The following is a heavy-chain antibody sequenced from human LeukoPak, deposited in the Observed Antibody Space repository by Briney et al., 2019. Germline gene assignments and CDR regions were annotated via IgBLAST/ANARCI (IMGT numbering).Heavy chain of an antibody. CDR2: ISTSSSYT. Sequence: PGGSLRLSCAASGFTFSDYYMSWIRQAPGNGLEWVSYISTSSSYTNYADSVKGRFTISRDNAKNSPFLQMNSLRAEDTAVYYCARDLGSGWYGAVDYWGQGTLVTVSS. D-gene: IGHD6-19*01. V-gene: IGHV3-11*05. J-gene: IGHJ4*02. CDR1: GFTFSDYY. CDR3: ARDLGSGWYGAVDY.